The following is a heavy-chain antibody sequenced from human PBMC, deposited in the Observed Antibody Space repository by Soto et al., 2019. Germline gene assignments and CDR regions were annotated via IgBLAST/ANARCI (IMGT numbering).Heavy chain of an antibody. D-gene: IGHD1-26*01. CDR1: GGSISGYY. CDR3: ARQQLLPFYYALDV. Sequence: QVQLQESGPGLVKPSDTLSLTCNVSGGSISGYYWSWIRQSPGKGLEYIGYIYYRGSTNYNSSLKSRVTMSVDTSRNQFSLKMNFVTAADTAVYYCARQQLLPFYYALDVWGQGTTVTVSS. V-gene: IGHV4-59*07. J-gene: IGHJ6*02. CDR2: IYYRGST.